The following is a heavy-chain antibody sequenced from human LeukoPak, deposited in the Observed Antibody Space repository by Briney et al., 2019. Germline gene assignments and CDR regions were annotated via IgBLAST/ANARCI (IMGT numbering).Heavy chain of an antibody. V-gene: IGHV3-23*01. Sequence: GGSLRLSCAASGFTFDNYAMSCVRQAPGKGLEWVSGISGSDGRTNYADSVKGRFTISRENSKNTLYLQMNSLRAEDTAVYYCAKDSAKKYDDYWGQGTLVTVSS. CDR2: ISGSDGRT. CDR3: AKDSAKKYDDY. J-gene: IGHJ4*02. CDR1: GFTFDNYA. D-gene: IGHD2/OR15-2a*01.